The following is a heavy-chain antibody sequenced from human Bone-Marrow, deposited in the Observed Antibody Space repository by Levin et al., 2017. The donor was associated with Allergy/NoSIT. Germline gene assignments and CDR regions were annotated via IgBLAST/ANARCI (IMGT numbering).Heavy chain of an antibody. CDR3: AKDAGEGRLYFDI. J-gene: IGHJ4*02. CDR2: ISGSTGTT. D-gene: IGHD1-26*01. CDR1: GFTFRNYA. V-gene: IGHV3-23*01. Sequence: HPGGSLRLSCVASGFTFRNYAMSWVRQAPGKGPEWVAAISGSTGTTYYADSVQGRFTISRDNFKDELHLHLDSLTAEDTALYYCAKDAGEGRLYFDIWGQGALVTVSS.